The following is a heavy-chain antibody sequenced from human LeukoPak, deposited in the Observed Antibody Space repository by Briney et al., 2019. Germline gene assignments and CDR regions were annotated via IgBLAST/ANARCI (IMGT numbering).Heavy chain of an antibody. V-gene: IGHV1-8*01. Sequence: ASVKVSCKASGYTFTSYDINWVRQAPGQGLEWMGWMKLNSGNTGYAQKFQGRVTMTRNTSISTAYMELSSLKSEDTAVYYCARPQLYDYVWGSYRSSFAFDIWGQGTMVTVSS. CDR1: GYTFTSYD. J-gene: IGHJ3*02. D-gene: IGHD3-16*02. CDR3: ARPQLYDYVWGSYRSSFAFDI. CDR2: MKLNSGNT.